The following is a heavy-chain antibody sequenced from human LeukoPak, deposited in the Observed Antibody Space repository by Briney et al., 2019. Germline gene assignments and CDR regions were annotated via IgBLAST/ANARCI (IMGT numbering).Heavy chain of an antibody. CDR1: GFTFSGYS. Sequence: PSGGSLRLSCAASGFTFSGYSMNWVRQAPGKGLEWVSYISSGGSTIYYADSVKGRFTISRDNAKNSLYLQMNSLRDEDTAVYYCANTYYDYVWGSNWGQGTLVTVSS. D-gene: IGHD3-16*01. J-gene: IGHJ4*02. CDR2: ISSGGSTI. CDR3: ANTYYDYVWGSN. V-gene: IGHV3-48*02.